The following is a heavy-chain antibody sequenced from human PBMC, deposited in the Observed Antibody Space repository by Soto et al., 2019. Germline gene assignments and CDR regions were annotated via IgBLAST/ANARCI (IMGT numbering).Heavy chain of an antibody. D-gene: IGHD1-1*01. CDR2: TSVYNGNT. CDR3: ARGWRDAYNSYFDY. V-gene: IGHV1-18*01. J-gene: IGHJ4*02. CDR1: GYTFINYD. Sequence: QVQLVQSGTEVRKPGASVKVSCKASGYTFINYDISWVRQAPGQELEWMGWTSVYNGNTNSAQNLQGRVTRTTDTTTSTADIERRSRRSADTLVYYCARGWRDAYNSYFDYWGQGTLVSVSS.